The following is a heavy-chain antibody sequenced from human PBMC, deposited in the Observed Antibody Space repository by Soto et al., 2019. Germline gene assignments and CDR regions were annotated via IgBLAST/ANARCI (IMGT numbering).Heavy chain of an antibody. J-gene: IGHJ4*02. D-gene: IGHD1-20*01. Sequence: QVQLVQSGAEEKKPGASVKVSCKASGYTFTSYAMHWVRQAPGQRLEWMGWINAGNGNTKYSQKFQGRVTITRDTSASTAYMDLSSLRSEDTAVYYFARGITLSTPLDYWGQGHLVTVSS. CDR3: ARGITLSTPLDY. CDR2: INAGNGNT. V-gene: IGHV1-3*05. CDR1: GYTFTSYA.